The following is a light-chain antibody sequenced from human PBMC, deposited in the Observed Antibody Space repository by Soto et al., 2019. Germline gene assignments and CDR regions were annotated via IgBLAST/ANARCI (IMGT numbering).Light chain of an antibody. CDR2: GAS. J-gene: IGKJ1*01. CDR3: QQYGGSPKT. CDR1: QSVSSNY. Sequence: IVLTQSPGTLSLSPGERATLSCRASQSVSSNYLAWHQQKPGQAPRLLIYGASSRATGIPDRFSGSGSGTDFTLTISRLEPEDFAVYYCQQYGGSPKTFGQGTKVEIK. V-gene: IGKV3-20*01.